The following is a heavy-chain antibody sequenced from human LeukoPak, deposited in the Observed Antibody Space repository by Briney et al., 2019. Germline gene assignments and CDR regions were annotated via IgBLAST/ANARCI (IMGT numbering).Heavy chain of an antibody. Sequence: PGGSLRLSCAASGFTFSSYAIHWVRQAPGKGLGYVSSISGNGDSTFYANSVKDRFTISRDNSKNTLYLQMGSLRAEDMAVYYCARVGYSSPFDYWGQGTLVTVSS. J-gene: IGHJ4*02. CDR2: ISGNGDST. V-gene: IGHV3-64*01. CDR3: ARVGYSSPFDY. CDR1: GFTFSSYA. D-gene: IGHD6-13*01.